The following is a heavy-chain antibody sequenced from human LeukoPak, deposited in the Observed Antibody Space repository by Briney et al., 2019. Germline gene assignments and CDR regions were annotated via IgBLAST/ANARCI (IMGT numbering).Heavy chain of an antibody. CDR1: GGSISSGRYW. Sequence: PSETLSLTCTVSGGSISSGRYWWSWIRQPAGKGLEWIGRIYTSGSTSYNPSLKSRVTMSVDTSKNQFSLKLTSVTAADTAMYYCARAPSADLYFDCWGQGTLVTVSS. J-gene: IGHJ4*02. CDR2: IYTSGST. V-gene: IGHV4-61*02. CDR3: ARAPSADLYFDC.